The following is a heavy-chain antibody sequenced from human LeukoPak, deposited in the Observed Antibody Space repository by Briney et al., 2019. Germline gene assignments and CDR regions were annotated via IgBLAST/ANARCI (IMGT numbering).Heavy chain of an antibody. Sequence: SDTPSLPCTLSVGPFSSYYWRWIRQPPGEGLEWIGFIYHSGNPNHNPSLKSRVTISVDTSKNQCSRKMKSVTDAGTEVYYCARRYFDCGDYFDEWGQGTLVTVSS. CDR2: IYHSGNP. J-gene: IGHJ4*02. D-gene: IGHD3-22*01. CDR1: VGPFSSYY. V-gene: IGHV4-59*08. CDR3: ARRYFDCGDYFDE.